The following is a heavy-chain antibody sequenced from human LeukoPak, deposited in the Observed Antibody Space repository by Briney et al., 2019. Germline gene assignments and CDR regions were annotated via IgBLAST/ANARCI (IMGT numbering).Heavy chain of an antibody. J-gene: IGHJ4*02. D-gene: IGHD6-6*01. CDR3: ARMGYSSSSFAL. V-gene: IGHV3-21*01. CDR1: GFTFSSYS. Sequence: GGSLRLSCAASGFTFSSYSMNWVRQAPGKGLEWVSSISSSSSYIYYADSVKGRFTISRDNAKNSLYLQMNSMRAEDTAVYYCARMGYSSSSFALWGQGTLVTVSS. CDR2: ISSSSSYI.